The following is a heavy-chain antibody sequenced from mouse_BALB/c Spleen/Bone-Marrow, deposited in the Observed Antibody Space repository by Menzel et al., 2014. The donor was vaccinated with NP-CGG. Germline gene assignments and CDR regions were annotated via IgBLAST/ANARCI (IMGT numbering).Heavy chain of an antibody. CDR1: GFNIKDYY. D-gene: IGHD1-2*01. Sequence: VQLQQPGAELVRSGASVKLSCTASGFNIKDYYMHWVKQRPEQGLEWIGWIDPENGDTEYAPKFQGKATMTADTSSNTAYLQLSSLTSEDTAVYYCNAWNYYGGMGYWGRGTSVTVSS. CDR3: NAWNYYGGMGY. CDR2: IDPENGDT. J-gene: IGHJ4*01. V-gene: IGHV14-4*02.